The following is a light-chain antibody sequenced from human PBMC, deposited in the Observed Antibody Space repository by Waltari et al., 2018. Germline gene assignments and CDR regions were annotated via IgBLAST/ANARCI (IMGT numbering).Light chain of an antibody. J-gene: IGKJ1*01. Sequence: IVMTQSPFSLPVTPGEPASISCRSSQSLLHRNGNNSLDWYLQKPGQSPQLLFYVGSKRASRFPDRFSASGTGTVCTLKISRVEAEDVGVYYCMQSLLALWTFGQGTKVEIK. V-gene: IGKV2-28*01. CDR3: MQSLLALWT. CDR2: VGS. CDR1: QSLLHRNGNNS.